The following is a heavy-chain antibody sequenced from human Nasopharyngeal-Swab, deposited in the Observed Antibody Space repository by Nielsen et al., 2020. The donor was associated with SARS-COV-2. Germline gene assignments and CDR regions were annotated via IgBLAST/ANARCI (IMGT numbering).Heavy chain of an antibody. V-gene: IGHV5-10-1*01. Sequence: GGSLRLSCKGSGYSFTGYWISWVRQMPGKGLEWMGRIDPSDSYTNYSPSFQGHVTISADKSISTAYLQWSSLKASDTAMYYCARSTVTTVGYWGQGTLVTVSS. CDR3: ARSTVTTVGY. CDR2: IDPSDSYT. J-gene: IGHJ4*02. CDR1: GYSFTGYW. D-gene: IGHD4-11*01.